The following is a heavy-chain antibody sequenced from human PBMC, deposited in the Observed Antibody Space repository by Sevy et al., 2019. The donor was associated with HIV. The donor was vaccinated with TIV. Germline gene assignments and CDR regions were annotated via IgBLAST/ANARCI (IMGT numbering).Heavy chain of an antibody. CDR3: AREGRITMIVPGSEDAFDI. J-gene: IGHJ3*02. CDR2: ISSSSSYT. Sequence: GGSLRLSCAASGFTFSDYYMSWIRQAPGKGLEWVSYISSSSSYTNYADSVKGRFTISRDNAKNSLYLQMNSLRAEDTAVYYCAREGRITMIVPGSEDAFDIWGQGTMVTVSS. D-gene: IGHD3-22*01. CDR1: GFTFSDYY. V-gene: IGHV3-11*06.